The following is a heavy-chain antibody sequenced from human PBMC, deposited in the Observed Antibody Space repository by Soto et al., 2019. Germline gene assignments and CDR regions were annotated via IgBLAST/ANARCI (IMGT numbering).Heavy chain of an antibody. CDR1: GYTFTDYY. CDR3: ARNIPHSRGITGTPFFWFDP. D-gene: IGHD1-7*01. Sequence: ASVKVSCKASGYTFTDYYIHWVRQAPGQGPEWMGWINPTSGGTNYAQKFQDRVTLTSDASITTAYMDLSGLTSDDTAVYYCARNIPHSRGITGTPFFWFDPWGQGTLVTVSS. J-gene: IGHJ5*02. CDR2: INPTSGGT. V-gene: IGHV1-2*02.